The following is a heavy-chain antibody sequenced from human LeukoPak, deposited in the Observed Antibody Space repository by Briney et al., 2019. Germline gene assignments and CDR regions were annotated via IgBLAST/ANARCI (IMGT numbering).Heavy chain of an antibody. CDR3: ARHVSSVGVAVVITMIDS. CDR1: GASLTSRTYY. J-gene: IGHJ4*02. V-gene: IGHV4-39*01. D-gene: IGHD3-22*01. Sequence: SETLSLTCSVSGASLTSRTYYWGWLRQPPGKGLEWIGTIYNSGNTYYNPSLKSRVTISGDTSKNHVSLKVNAVTAADTAVYYCARHVSSVGVAVVITMIDSWGQGILVTVAS. CDR2: IYNSGNT.